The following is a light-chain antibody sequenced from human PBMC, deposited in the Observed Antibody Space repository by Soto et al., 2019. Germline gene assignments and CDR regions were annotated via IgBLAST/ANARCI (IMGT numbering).Light chain of an antibody. V-gene: IGKV3-20*01. Sequence: ESVLTQSPGTLSLSPGDRATLSCRASQSVSSSYLAWYQQKPGQAPRLLIYGASNRATGIPDRFSGSGSGTDFTLTISRLEPEDFAVYYCHQYGSSPSTFGQGTKVDIK. CDR2: GAS. J-gene: IGKJ1*01. CDR3: HQYGSSPST. CDR1: QSVSSSY.